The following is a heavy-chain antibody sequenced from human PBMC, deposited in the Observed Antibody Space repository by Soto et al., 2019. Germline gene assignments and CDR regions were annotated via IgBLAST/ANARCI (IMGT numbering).Heavy chain of an antibody. CDR1: GYTFTNYG. Sequence: ASVKVSCKASGYTFTNYGISWVRQAPGQGLEWMGWISAYNGNTKYAQKLQGRVTMTTDTSTSTAYMELRSLRSDDTAVYYCARGVGSGSYYNQYNWFAPWGRGTLVTVSS. CDR2: ISAYNGNT. V-gene: IGHV1-18*01. D-gene: IGHD3-10*01. CDR3: ARGVGSGSYYNQYNWFAP. J-gene: IGHJ5*02.